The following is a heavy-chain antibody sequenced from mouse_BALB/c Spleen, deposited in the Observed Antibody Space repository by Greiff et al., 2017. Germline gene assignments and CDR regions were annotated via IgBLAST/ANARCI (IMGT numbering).Heavy chain of an antibody. J-gene: IGHJ2*01. Sequence: LVKPGASVKLSCTASGFTFTSYWINWIKQRPGQGLEWIGRIAPGSGSTYYNEMFKGKATLTVDTSSSTAYIQLSSLSSEDSAVYYCARRWEGGAMDYWGQGTTLTVSS. CDR1: GFTFTSYW. V-gene: IGHV1S41*01. CDR3: ARRWEGGAMDY. D-gene: IGHD4-1*01. CDR2: IAPGSGST.